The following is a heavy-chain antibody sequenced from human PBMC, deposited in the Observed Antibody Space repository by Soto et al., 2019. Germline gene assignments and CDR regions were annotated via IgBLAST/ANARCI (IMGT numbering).Heavy chain of an antibody. J-gene: IGHJ4*02. CDR2: ISNSGATT. V-gene: IGHV3-23*01. D-gene: IGHD2-2*01. CDR1: GFTFSSYA. Sequence: EVQLLESGGGLVQPGGSLRLSCAASGFTFSSYAMSWVRQAPGKGLEWVAAISNSGATTYYIDSVKGRFTISRDNAKNPLYLQMDSLRAEDTAIYYCARGGGPHAFWGQGTLVTVSS. CDR3: ARGGGPHAF.